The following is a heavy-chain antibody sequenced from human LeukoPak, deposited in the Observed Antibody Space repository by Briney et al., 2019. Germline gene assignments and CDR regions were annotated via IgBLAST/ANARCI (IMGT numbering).Heavy chain of an antibody. CDR3: ARSYSGSYWPFDY. D-gene: IGHD1-26*01. Sequence: PSETLSLTCTVSGGSISSYYWSWIRQPPGKGLEWIGYIYYSGSTNYNPSLKSRVTISVDTSKNQFSLKLSSVTAADTAVYYCARSYSGSYWPFDYWGQGTLVTVSS. CDR1: GGSISSYY. V-gene: IGHV4-59*01. J-gene: IGHJ4*02. CDR2: IYYSGST.